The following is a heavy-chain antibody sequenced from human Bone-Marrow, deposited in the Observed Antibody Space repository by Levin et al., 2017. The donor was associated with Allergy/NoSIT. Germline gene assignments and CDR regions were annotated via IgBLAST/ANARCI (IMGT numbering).Heavy chain of an antibody. Sequence: RTSETLSLTCTVSGGSINTHYWSWTRQPPGKGLEWIGSIFYTGSTYYNPSLKSRVTMSVDRSKKQFSLKLTSVTAADTAVYYCSRHTGSYPSAVWGQGTLVTVSS. V-gene: IGHV4-59*08. D-gene: IGHD3-10*01. CDR3: SRHTGSYPSAV. CDR1: GGSINTHY. J-gene: IGHJ1*01. CDR2: IFYTGST.